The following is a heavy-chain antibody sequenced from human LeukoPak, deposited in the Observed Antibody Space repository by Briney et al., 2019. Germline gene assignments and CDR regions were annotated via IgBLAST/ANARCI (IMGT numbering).Heavy chain of an antibody. CDR2: INPNSGGA. CDR1: GYTFTGYY. V-gene: IGHV1-2*06. Sequence: ASVKVSCKASGYTFTGYYMHWVRQAPGQGLEWMGRINPNSGGANYAQKFQGRVTMTRDTSISTAYMELSRLRSDDTAVYYCARGGYDFVYYYYGMDVWGQGTTVTVSS. D-gene: IGHD3-3*01. J-gene: IGHJ6*02. CDR3: ARGGYDFVYYYYGMDV.